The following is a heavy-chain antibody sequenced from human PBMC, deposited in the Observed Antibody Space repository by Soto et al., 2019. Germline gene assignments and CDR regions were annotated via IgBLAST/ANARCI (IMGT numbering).Heavy chain of an antibody. D-gene: IGHD4-17*01. Sequence: QVQLVQSGAEVKKPGSSVKVSCKASGGTFSSYAISWVRQAPGQGLEWMGGIIPIFGTANYAQKFQGRVTITADESTSTAYMELSSLRSEDTAVYYCARGRWTVDQTTVVTYYYYGMDVWGQGTTVTVSS. CDR3: ARGRWTVDQTTVVTYYYYGMDV. J-gene: IGHJ6*02. V-gene: IGHV1-69*01. CDR1: GGTFSSYA. CDR2: IIPIFGTA.